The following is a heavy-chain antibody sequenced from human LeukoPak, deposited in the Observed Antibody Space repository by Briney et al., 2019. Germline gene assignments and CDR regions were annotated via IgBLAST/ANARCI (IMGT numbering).Heavy chain of an antibody. V-gene: IGHV3-48*04. CDR2: INSSSSTI. D-gene: IGHD3-10*01. J-gene: IGHJ4*02. CDR3: ASPVLLIRGVTVDY. CDR1: GFTPSSCS. Sequence: GGSLRLSCVVSGFTPSSCSMNWVRPAPGKGREWISYINSSSSTIYYADSVKGRFTVSRDNAKNSLYLQMNSLRAEDTAVYYCASPVLLIRGVTVDYWGQGTLVTVSS.